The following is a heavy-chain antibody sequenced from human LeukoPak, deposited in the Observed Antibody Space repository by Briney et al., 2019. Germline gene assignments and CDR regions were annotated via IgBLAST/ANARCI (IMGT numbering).Heavy chain of an antibody. V-gene: IGHV1-69*06. CDR3: ARDANSRFGEIYFDY. CDR1: GGTFSSYA. D-gene: IGHD3-10*01. Sequence: ASVKVSCKASGGTFSSYAISWVRQAPGQGLEWMGGIIPIFGTANYAQKFQGRVTITADKSTSTAYMELSSLRSEDTAVYYCARDANSRFGEIYFDYWGQGTLVTVSS. CDR2: IIPIFGTA. J-gene: IGHJ4*02.